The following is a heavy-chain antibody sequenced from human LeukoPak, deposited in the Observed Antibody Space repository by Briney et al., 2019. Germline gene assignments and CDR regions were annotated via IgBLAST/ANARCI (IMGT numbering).Heavy chain of an antibody. Sequence: GGSLRLSCAASGFTFDDYAMHWVRQAPGKGLEWVSGISGSGGSTYYADSVKGRFTISRDNSKNTLYLQMNSLRAEDTAVYYCAKTFNSGYDSRDAFDIWGQGTMVTVSP. CDR3: AKTFNSGYDSRDAFDI. D-gene: IGHD5-12*01. CDR1: GFTFDDYA. J-gene: IGHJ3*02. CDR2: ISGSGGST. V-gene: IGHV3-23*01.